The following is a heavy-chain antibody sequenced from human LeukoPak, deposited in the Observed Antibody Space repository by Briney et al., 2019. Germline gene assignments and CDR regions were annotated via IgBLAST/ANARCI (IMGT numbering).Heavy chain of an antibody. Sequence: SETLSLTCTVSGYSISSGYYWGWIRQPPGKGLEWIGNIYHSGSTYYNPSLKSRVTISVDTSKNQFSLKLSSVTAADTAVYYCARTAGRRDGYNWGQGIQVTVSS. J-gene: IGHJ4*02. CDR1: GYSISSGYY. D-gene: IGHD5-24*01. CDR3: ARTAGRRDGYN. V-gene: IGHV4-38-2*02. CDR2: IYHSGST.